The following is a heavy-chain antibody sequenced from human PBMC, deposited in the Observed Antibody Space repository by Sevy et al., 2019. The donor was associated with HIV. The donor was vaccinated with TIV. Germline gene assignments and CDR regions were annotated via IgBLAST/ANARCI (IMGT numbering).Heavy chain of an antibody. Sequence: AAVKVSCKVSGYTLTELSMHWVRQAPRKGLEGMGGFDPEDGETIYAQKFQGRVTMTEDTSTDTAYMELSSLRSEETAVYYCATEAPWGSYRITFDYWGQGTLVTVSS. D-gene: IGHD3-16*02. J-gene: IGHJ4*02. CDR2: FDPEDGET. CDR3: ATEAPWGSYRITFDY. CDR1: GYTLTELS. V-gene: IGHV1-24*01.